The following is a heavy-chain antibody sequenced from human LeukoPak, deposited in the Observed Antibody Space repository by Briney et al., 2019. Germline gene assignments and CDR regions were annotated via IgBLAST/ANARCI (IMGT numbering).Heavy chain of an antibody. V-gene: IGHV1-46*01. CDR1: GCTFTSYY. Sequence: ASVKVSCKASGCTFTSYYMHWVRQAPGQGLEWMGIINPSGGSTSYAQKFQGRVTMTRDTSTSTVYMELSSLRSEDTAVYYCARAGIAAAALDYWGQGTLVTVSS. D-gene: IGHD6-13*01. J-gene: IGHJ4*02. CDR3: ARAGIAAAALDY. CDR2: INPSGGST.